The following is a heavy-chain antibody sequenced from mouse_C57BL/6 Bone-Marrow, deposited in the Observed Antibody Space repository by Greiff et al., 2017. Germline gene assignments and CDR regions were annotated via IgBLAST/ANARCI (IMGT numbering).Heavy chain of an antibody. D-gene: IGHD2-5*01. Sequence: QVQLQQSGPELVRPGVSVKISCKGSGYTFTDYAMHWVKQSHATSLEWIGVISTYYGDASYNQTFKDKDTMTVDKSSRTAYMELARLTSDDSAVYYCARPSYSNPYYWGQGTTLTVSS. CDR2: ISTYYGDA. CDR3: ARPSYSNPYY. CDR1: GYTFTDYA. J-gene: IGHJ2*01. V-gene: IGHV1-67*01.